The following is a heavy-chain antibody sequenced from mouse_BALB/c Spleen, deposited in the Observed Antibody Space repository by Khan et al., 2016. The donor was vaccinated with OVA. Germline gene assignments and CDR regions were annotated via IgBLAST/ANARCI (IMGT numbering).Heavy chain of an antibody. Sequence: EGELVESGGDVVKPGGSRKLSCAASGFTFSTYGMSWVRQTPDKRLEWVATVSTGGHYTYYPDTVKGRFTISRDNAKNTLYLQMSSLKSEDTAMFYWARLAYYYDSEGFAYWGQGTLVTVSA. CDR2: VSTGGHYT. J-gene: IGHJ3*01. D-gene: IGHD1-1*01. CDR1: GFTFSTYG. V-gene: IGHV5-6*01. CDR3: ARLAYYYDSEGFAY.